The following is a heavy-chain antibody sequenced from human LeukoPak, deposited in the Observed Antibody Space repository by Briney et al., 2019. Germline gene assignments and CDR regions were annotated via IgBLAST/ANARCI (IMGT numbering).Heavy chain of an antibody. Sequence: GRSLRLSCAASGFTFSSYAMHWVRQAPGKGLEWVAVISYDGSNKYYADSVKGRFTISRDNSKNTLYLQMNSLRAEDTAVYYCATLDNWNDGGFDYWGQGTLVTVSP. J-gene: IGHJ4*02. D-gene: IGHD1-20*01. CDR2: ISYDGSNK. V-gene: IGHV3-30-3*01. CDR1: GFTFSSYA. CDR3: ATLDNWNDGGFDY.